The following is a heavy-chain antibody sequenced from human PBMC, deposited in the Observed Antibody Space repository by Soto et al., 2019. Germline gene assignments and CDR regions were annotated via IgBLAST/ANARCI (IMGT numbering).Heavy chain of an antibody. J-gene: IGHJ6*03. V-gene: IGHV4-61*08. D-gene: IGHD3-9*01. Sequence: SETLSLTCTVSGGSISSGGYYWSWIRQHPGKGLEWIGYIYYSGSTNYNPSLKSRVTISVDTSKNQFSLKLSPVTAADTAVYYCARDGASYDILTGYGYYYYMDVWGKGTTVTVSS. CDR3: ARDGASYDILTGYGYYYYMDV. CDR1: GGSISSGGYY. CDR2: IYYSGST.